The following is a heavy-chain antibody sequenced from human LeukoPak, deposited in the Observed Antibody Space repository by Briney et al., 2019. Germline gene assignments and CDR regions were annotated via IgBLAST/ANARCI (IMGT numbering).Heavy chain of an antibody. CDR3: ARYASGSAFDY. CDR1: GFTFSTFG. CDR2: IWYDGSNK. V-gene: IGHV3-33*01. Sequence: PGRSLRLSCTTSGFTFSTFGMHWVRQAPGKGLEWVAVIWYDGSNKYYADSVKGRFTISRDNSKNTLYLQMNSLRAEDTAVYYCARYASGSAFDYWGQGTLVTVSS. J-gene: IGHJ4*02.